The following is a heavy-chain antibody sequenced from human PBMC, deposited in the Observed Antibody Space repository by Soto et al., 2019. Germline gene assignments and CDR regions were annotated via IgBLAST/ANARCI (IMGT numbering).Heavy chain of an antibody. V-gene: IGHV1-24*01. CDR2: FDPEDGET. Sequence: ASVKVSCKVSGYTLTELSMHWVRQAPGKGLEWMGGFDPEDGETIYAQKFQGRVTMTEDTSTDTAYMELSSLRSEDTAVYYCATVGGYCSSTSCYTNYFDYWGQGTLVTVSS. CDR3: ATVGGYCSSTSCYTNYFDY. J-gene: IGHJ4*02. D-gene: IGHD2-2*02. CDR1: GYTLTELS.